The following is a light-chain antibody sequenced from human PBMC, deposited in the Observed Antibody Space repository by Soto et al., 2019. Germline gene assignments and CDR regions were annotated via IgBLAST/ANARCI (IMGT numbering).Light chain of an antibody. V-gene: IGKV3-15*01. J-gene: IGKJ4*02. Sequence: ETVMTQSPATLSVSPGERATLSCRASQSVSSKLAWYQQKPGQAPRLLIYGASTRATGIPARFSGSGSGTEFTLTISSLQSEDFAVYYCQHYNELPLTFGGGTKV. CDR3: QHYNELPLT. CDR1: QSVSSK. CDR2: GAS.